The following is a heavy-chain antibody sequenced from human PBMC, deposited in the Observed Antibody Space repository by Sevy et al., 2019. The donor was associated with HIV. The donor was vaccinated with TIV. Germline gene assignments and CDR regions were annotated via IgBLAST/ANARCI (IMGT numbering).Heavy chain of an antibody. D-gene: IGHD3-10*01. V-gene: IGHV3-74*01. CDR3: ARGLTITMVRGVTSSGAFDI. CDR1: GFTFSSYW. CDR2: INSDGSST. Sequence: GGSLRLSCAASGFTFSSYWMHWVRQAPGKGLVWVSRINSDGSSTSYADSVEGRFTISRDNAKNTLYLQMNSLRAEDTAVYYCARGLTITMVRGVTSSGAFDIWGQGTMVTVSS. J-gene: IGHJ3*02.